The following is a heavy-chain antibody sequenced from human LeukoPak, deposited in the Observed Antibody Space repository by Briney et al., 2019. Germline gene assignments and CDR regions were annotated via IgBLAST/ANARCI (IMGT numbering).Heavy chain of an antibody. D-gene: IGHD3-10*01. Sequence: GASVKVSCKASGYTFTSYALHWVRQAPGQRLDWMGWINPGNGKTKYSQKLLGRVTITRDTSANTAYLELSSLRSEDTATYYCARTGLYYYGSGSDYWGQGTLVTVSS. CDR1: GYTFTSYA. CDR3: ARTGLYYYGSGSDY. CDR2: INPGNGKT. V-gene: IGHV1-3*01. J-gene: IGHJ4*02.